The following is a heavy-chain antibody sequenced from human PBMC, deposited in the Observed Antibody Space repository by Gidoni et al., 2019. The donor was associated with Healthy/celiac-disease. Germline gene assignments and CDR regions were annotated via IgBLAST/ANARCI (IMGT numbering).Heavy chain of an antibody. Sequence: EVQLLESVGGLVPPGGSLRLSCAASGFTFSSYAMSWVRQAPGKGLEWVSAISGSGGSTYYEDSVKGRFTISRDNSKNTLYLQMNSLRAEDTAVYYCAKATGTTGTFDYWGQGTLVTVSS. D-gene: IGHD1-1*01. CDR3: AKATGTTGTFDY. J-gene: IGHJ4*02. V-gene: IGHV3-23*01. CDR1: GFTFSSYA. CDR2: ISGSGGST.